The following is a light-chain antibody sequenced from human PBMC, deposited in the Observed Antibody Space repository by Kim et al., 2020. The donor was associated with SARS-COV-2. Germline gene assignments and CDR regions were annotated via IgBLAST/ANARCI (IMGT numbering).Light chain of an antibody. CDR3: QQNGGN. Sequence: ENVLTQSPGTLSLSPGERATLSCRASQSVSNNYLTWYQQKPGQPPRLLIHGASSRATGIPDRFTCSGSGTDFTLTISRLEPEDFAVYFCQQNGGNFGGVTKVDIK. V-gene: IGKV3-20*01. J-gene: IGKJ4*01. CDR1: QSVSNNY. CDR2: GAS.